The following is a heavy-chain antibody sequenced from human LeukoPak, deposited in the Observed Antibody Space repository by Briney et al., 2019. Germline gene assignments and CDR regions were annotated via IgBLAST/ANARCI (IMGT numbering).Heavy chain of an antibody. Sequence: GGSLRLSCAASGFTFISYRMNWVGRPPGRGREWVSSISSSSSYIYYADSVKGRFTISRDNAKNSLYLQMNSLRAEDTAVYYCARGRPAHFFDYWGQGTLVTVSS. V-gene: IGHV3-21*01. J-gene: IGHJ4*02. CDR3: ARGRPAHFFDY. D-gene: IGHD3-3*02. CDR2: ISSSSSYI. CDR1: GFTFISYR.